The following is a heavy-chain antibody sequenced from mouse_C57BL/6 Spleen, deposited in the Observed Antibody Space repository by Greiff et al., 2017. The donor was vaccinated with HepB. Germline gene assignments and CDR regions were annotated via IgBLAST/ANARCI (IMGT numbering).Heavy chain of an antibody. CDR2: IDPSDSYT. J-gene: IGHJ3*01. Sequence: QVQLQQPGAELVKPGASVKLSCKASGYTFTSYWMQWVKQRPGQGLEWIGEIDPSDSYTNYNQKFKGKATLTVDTSSSTAYMQLSSLTSEDSAVYYCAYYTFAYWGQGTLVTVSA. CDR3: AYYTFAY. V-gene: IGHV1-50*01. D-gene: IGHD2-12*01. CDR1: GYTFTSYW.